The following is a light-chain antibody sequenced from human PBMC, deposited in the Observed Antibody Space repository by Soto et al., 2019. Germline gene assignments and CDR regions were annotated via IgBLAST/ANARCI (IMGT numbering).Light chain of an antibody. Sequence: EIVLTQSPDTLSLSPGERATLSCRASQSVRNYLAWYQQRPGQAPRLLIFDASKRATGIPARFSGSGSGTDFTLTSSSLEPGDFAVYYCQQRSTWLTFGGGTKLEIK. V-gene: IGKV3-11*01. J-gene: IGKJ4*01. CDR3: QQRSTWLT. CDR2: DAS. CDR1: QSVRNY.